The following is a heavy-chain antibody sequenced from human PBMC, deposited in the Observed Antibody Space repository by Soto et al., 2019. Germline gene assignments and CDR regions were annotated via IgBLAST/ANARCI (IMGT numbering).Heavy chain of an antibody. Sequence: GESLKISSKGSGYGSTSYWSSWVRQMPGKGLEWMGRIDPSDSNTNYGPSFQGHVTISADKSISTAYLQWSSLKASDTAMYYCARHRGYNWNQPLGYWGQGTQVTVSS. J-gene: IGHJ4*02. V-gene: IGHV5-10-1*01. CDR2: IDPSDSNT. D-gene: IGHD1-20*01. CDR3: ARHRGYNWNQPLGY. CDR1: GYGSTSYW.